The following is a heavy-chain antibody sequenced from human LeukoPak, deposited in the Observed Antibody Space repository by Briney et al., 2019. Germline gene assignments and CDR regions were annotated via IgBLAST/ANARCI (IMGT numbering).Heavy chain of an antibody. Sequence: PSETLSLTCTVSGGSISSYYWNWIRQPPGKGLEWIGYVFHTGSTNYNPSLKSRVTISVDTSKNQFSLKLSSVTAADTAVYYCARDRGSQPFIGYWGQGTLVTVSS. CDR3: ARDRGSQPFIGY. CDR2: VFHTGST. J-gene: IGHJ4*02. V-gene: IGHV4-59*01. CDR1: GGSISSYY. D-gene: IGHD1-26*01.